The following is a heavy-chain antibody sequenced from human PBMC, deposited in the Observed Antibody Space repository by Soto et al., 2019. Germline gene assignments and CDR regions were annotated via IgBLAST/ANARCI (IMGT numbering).Heavy chain of an antibody. D-gene: IGHD3-3*01. Sequence: EVQLVESGGGLVQPGRSLRLSCTASGFTFGDYAMSWFRQAPGKGLEWVGFIRSKAYGGTTEYAASVKGRFTISRDDSKSIAYLQMNSPKTEDTAVYYCTLSQNYDFWSGNDYWGQGTLVTVSS. V-gene: IGHV3-49*03. J-gene: IGHJ4*02. CDR1: GFTFGDYA. CDR2: IRSKAYGGTT. CDR3: TLSQNYDFWSGNDY.